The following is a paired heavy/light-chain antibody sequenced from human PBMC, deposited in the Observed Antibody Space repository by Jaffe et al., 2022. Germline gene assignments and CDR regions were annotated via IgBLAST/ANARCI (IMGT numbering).Light chain of an antibody. J-gene: IGKJ3*01. CDR1: QSVSSSY. V-gene: IGKV3-20*01. CDR2: GAS. Sequence: EIVLTQSPGTLSLSPGERATLSCRASQSVSSSYLAWYQQKPGQAPRLLIYGASSRATGIPDRFSGSGSGTDFTLTISRLEPEDFAVYYCQQYGSSRGTFGPGTKVDIK. CDR3: QQYGSSRGT.
Heavy chain of an antibody. CDR2: ISWNSGSI. D-gene: IGHD6-6*01. V-gene: IGHV3-9*01. Sequence: EVQLVESGGGLVQPGRSLRLSCAASGFTFDDYAMHWVRQAPGKGLEWVSGISWNSGSIGYADSVKGRFTISRDNAKNSLYLQMNSLRAEDTALYYCAKANISSRYYYYYYMDVWGKGTTVTVSS. CDR3: AKANISSRYYYYYYMDV. J-gene: IGHJ6*03. CDR1: GFTFDDYA.